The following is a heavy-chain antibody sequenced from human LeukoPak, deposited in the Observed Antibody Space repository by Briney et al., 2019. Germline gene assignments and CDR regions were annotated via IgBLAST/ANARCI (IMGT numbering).Heavy chain of an antibody. CDR2: ILNDGSQE. Sequence: PGGSLRLSCAASGFTFSSYGMHWVRQAPGKGLEWVAVILNDGSQEKYADSVKGRFTISRDNSKNTLFLQMNSLRAEDTAVYYCARDDALGDNALDIWGQGTMVPVSS. J-gene: IGHJ3*02. D-gene: IGHD3-16*01. CDR1: GFTFSSYG. V-gene: IGHV3-33*01. CDR3: ARDDALGDNALDI.